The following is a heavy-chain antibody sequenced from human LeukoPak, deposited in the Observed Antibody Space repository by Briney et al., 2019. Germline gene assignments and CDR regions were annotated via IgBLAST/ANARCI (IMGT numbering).Heavy chain of an antibody. J-gene: IGHJ1*01. V-gene: IGHV1-69*13. CDR2: IIPIFGTA. Sequence: ASVKVSCKASGGTFSSYAISWVRQAPGQGLEWMGGIIPIFGTANYAQKFQGRVTITADESTSTAYMELSSLRSEDTAVYYCARGLENDHGGNSYFQHWGQGTLVTVSS. CDR1: GGTFSSYA. D-gene: IGHD4-23*01. CDR3: ARGLENDHGGNSYFQH.